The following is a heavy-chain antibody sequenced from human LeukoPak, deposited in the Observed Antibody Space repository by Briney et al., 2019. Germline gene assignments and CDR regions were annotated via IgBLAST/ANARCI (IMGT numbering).Heavy chain of an antibody. D-gene: IGHD1-26*01. Sequence: SETLSLTCTVSGGSISSYYWSWIRQPAGKGLEWIGRIYTSGSTSYNASLKSRVSMSVDTPKNQFSLKLSSVTAADTAVFYCARENSGSYREFDYWGQGTLVTVSS. J-gene: IGHJ4*02. CDR2: IYTSGST. CDR3: ARENSGSYREFDY. CDR1: GGSISSYY. V-gene: IGHV4-4*07.